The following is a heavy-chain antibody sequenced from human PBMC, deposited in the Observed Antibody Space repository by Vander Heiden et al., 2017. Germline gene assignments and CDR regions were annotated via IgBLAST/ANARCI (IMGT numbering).Heavy chain of an antibody. Sequence: EVQLVQSGAEVKQPGESLKTSCNGSGYSFTNYWIGWVRQGPGKGLEWMGIINPGDSNTRYSPSFQGQVTISVDKSTSTAYLQWSSLKASDTAIYYCARVGRPAAAGEFDYWGQGTLVTVSS. CDR1: GYSFTNYW. J-gene: IGHJ4*02. V-gene: IGHV5-51*01. CDR3: ARVGRPAAAGEFDY. D-gene: IGHD6-13*01. CDR2: INPGDSNT.